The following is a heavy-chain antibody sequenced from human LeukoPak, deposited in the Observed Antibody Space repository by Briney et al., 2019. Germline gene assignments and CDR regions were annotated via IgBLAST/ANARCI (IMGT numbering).Heavy chain of an antibody. CDR2: ISLDGGST. Sequence: GRSLRLSCAASGFTFDDYAMHWVRQAPGKCLEWVSLISLDGGSTYYADSVKGRFTISRANSNNSLYLQMNSLRAEDTALYYCAKDIRGSTSWYGLDYWGQGTLVTVSS. V-gene: IGHV3-43D*03. J-gene: IGHJ4*02. CDR3: AKDIRGSTSWYGLDY. CDR1: GFTFDDYA. D-gene: IGHD6-13*01.